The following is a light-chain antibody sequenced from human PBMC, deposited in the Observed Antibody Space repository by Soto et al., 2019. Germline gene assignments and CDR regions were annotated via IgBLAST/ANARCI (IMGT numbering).Light chain of an antibody. V-gene: IGKV3-20*01. CDR1: QSVSNKY. CDR2: GSS. CDR3: QQSGSSPPYT. J-gene: IGKJ2*01. Sequence: EVVLTQSPGTLSLSPGERATLSCRASQSVSNKYLAWYQQKPGQAPRLLIFGSSDRATGIPERFSGSGSGTDFTLTISSLEPEDFAVYYCQQSGSSPPYTFGQGTKLEIK.